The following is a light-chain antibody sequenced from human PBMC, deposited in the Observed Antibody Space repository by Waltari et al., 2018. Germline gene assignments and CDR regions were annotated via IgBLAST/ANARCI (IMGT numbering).Light chain of an antibody. V-gene: IGLV2-8*01. CDR2: GVD. CDR3: ASYASTRKV. J-gene: IGLJ3*02. CDR1: CRAVCGYNY. Sequence: QSALTQPPSASGSPGQPVTISCTGRCRAVCGYNYASWYQQHPGKAPKLMIYGVDKRPSGVPDRFSGSKSGNTASLTVSGLQAEDEADYFCASYASTRKVFGGGTKLTVL.